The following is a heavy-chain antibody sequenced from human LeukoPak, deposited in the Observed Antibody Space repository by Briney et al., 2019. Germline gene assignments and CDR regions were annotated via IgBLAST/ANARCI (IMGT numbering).Heavy chain of an antibody. D-gene: IGHD2-2*01. CDR3: ARTLAVRVNCSSTSCYYYYGMDV. CDR1: GYIFTSYW. J-gene: IGHJ6*02. Sequence: GESLKISCKGSGYIFTSYWIGWVRQMPGKGLEWMGIIYPGDSDTRYSPSFQGQVTISADKSISTAYLQWSSLKASDTAMYYCARTLAVRVNCSSTSCYYYYGMDVWGQGTTVTVSS. V-gene: IGHV5-51*01. CDR2: IYPGDSDT.